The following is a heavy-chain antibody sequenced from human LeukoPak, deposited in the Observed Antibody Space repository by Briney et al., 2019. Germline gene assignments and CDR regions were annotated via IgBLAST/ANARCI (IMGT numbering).Heavy chain of an antibody. CDR1: GYTFTSYD. D-gene: IGHD2-2*01. CDR2: MNPNSGNT. V-gene: IGHV1-8*01. CDR3: ARRTQYCSSTSCYWDYYGMDV. Sequence: ASVKVSCKASGYTFTSYDINWVRQATGQGLEWMGWMNPNSGNTGYAQKFQGRVTMTRNTSISTAYMELSSLRSEDTAVYYCARRTQYCSSTSCYWDYYGMDVWGQGTTVTVSS. J-gene: IGHJ6*02.